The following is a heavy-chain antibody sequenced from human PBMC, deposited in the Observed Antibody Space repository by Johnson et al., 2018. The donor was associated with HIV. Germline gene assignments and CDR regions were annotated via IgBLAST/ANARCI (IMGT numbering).Heavy chain of an antibody. CDR1: GFTVSSNY. V-gene: IGHV3-53*01. J-gene: IGHJ3*02. CDR2: IYSGGST. CDR3: AKGGSGTTRIRAQKGAFDI. D-gene: IGHD6-19*01. Sequence: MMLVECGGGLIQPGGSLRLSCAASGFTVSSNYMSWVRQAPGKGLEWVSVIYSGGSTYYADSVKGRFTSSRDNSKTTLYLQMNSLRAEDTAVYYCAKGGSGTTRIRAQKGAFDIWGQGTMVTVSS.